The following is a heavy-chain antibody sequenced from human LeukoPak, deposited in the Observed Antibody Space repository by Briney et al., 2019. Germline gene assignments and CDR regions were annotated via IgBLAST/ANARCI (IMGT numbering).Heavy chain of an antibody. Sequence: GGSLRLSCAASGFTFSSYAMSWVRQAPGKGLEWVGRIKSKTDGGTTDYAAPVKGRFTISRDDSKNTLYLQMNSLRAEDTAVYYCAKEPPTWFDPWGQGTLVTVSS. CDR1: GFTFSSYA. CDR3: AKEPPTWFDP. CDR2: IKSKTDGGTT. V-gene: IGHV3-15*01. J-gene: IGHJ5*02.